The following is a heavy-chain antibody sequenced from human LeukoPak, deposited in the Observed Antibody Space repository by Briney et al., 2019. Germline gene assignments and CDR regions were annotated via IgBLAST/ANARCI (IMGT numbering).Heavy chain of an antibody. CDR1: GGSFSGYY. D-gene: IGHD2-21*02. CDR3: ARVEYCGGDCPRYFQH. J-gene: IGHJ1*01. Sequence: PSETLSLTCAVYGGSFSGYYWSWIRQPPGKGLGWIGEINHSGSTNYNPSLKSRVTISVDTSKNQFSLKLSSVTAADTAVYYCARVEYCGGDCPRYFQHWGQGTLVTVSS. V-gene: IGHV4-34*01. CDR2: INHSGST.